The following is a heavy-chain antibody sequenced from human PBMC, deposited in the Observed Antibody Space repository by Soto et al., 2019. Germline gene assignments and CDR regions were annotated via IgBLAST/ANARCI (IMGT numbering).Heavy chain of an antibody. V-gene: IGHV4-30-2*01. CDR2: IYHSGST. J-gene: IGHJ4*02. D-gene: IGHD6-19*01. Sequence: QLQLQESGSGLVKPSQTLSLTCEVSGGSISSGGYSWSWIRQPPGKGLEWIGYIYHSGSTYYNPSLKSRVTIAVDRSKNQFSLKLSSVTAADTAVYYCARAGGLGAVAADYWGQGTLVTVSS. CDR3: ARAGGLGAVAADY. CDR1: GGSISSGGYS.